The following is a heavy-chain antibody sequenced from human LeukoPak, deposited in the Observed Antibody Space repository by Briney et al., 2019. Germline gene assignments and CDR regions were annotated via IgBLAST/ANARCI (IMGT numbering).Heavy chain of an antibody. CDR1: GFTFSSYA. D-gene: IGHD4-11*01. J-gene: IGHJ6*02. Sequence: PGASLRLSCAASGFTFSSYAMSWVRQAPGKGLEWVSSISGSGGSTKYADSVKGRFTISRDNSKNTLYLQMNSLRAEDTAVYYCAKGLTVTMWGQGMDVWGQGTTVTVSS. CDR2: ISGSGGST. V-gene: IGHV3-23*01. CDR3: AKGLTVTMWGQGMDV.